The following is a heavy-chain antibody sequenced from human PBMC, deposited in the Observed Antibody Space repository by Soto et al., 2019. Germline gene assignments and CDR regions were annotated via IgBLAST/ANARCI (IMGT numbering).Heavy chain of an antibody. CDR3: VRTIAVAGPNVFDM. D-gene: IGHD6-19*01. CDR2: ILSDGSKQ. Sequence: QVQLVESGGGVVQPGRSLRLSCAASRFTFSYYAMHWIRQAPGKGLEWVAVILSDGSKQYYAESVKGRFTISRDNSKSTLYLKMKSRSAEDAAVFYCVRTIAVAGPNVFDMWAQGTMVTASS. CDR1: RFTFSYYA. V-gene: IGHV3-30-3*01. J-gene: IGHJ3*02.